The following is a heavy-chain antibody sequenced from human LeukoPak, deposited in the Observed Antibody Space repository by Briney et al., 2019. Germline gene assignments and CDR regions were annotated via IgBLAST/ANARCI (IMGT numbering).Heavy chain of an antibody. V-gene: IGHV4-39*01. D-gene: IGHD3-22*01. J-gene: IGHJ4*02. Sequence: PSETLSLTCTGSGGSNSSRRYYWGWIRQPPGKGLEWIGSIYYSGSTYYNPSLKSRVTISVDTSKNQFSLKLSSVTAADTAVYYCARPYYYDTSGSHYWGQGTLVTVSS. CDR3: ARPYYYDTSGSHY. CDR1: GGSNSSRRYY. CDR2: IYYSGST.